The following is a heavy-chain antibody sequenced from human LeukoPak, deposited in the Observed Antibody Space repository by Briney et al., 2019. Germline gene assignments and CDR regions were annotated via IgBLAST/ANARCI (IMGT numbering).Heavy chain of an antibody. J-gene: IGHJ1*01. CDR3: GKGHSWNPAEYFQH. CDR2: TSWNSGSI. Sequence: GRSLRLSCAPAGFTFDDYAMHWVRQAPGKGLEWVSGTSWNSGSIGYADSVKGRFTISRDNAKNSLYLQMNSLRAYDTALYYCGKGHSWNPAEYFQHWGQGTLVTVSS. D-gene: IGHD1-20*01. CDR1: GFTFDDYA. V-gene: IGHV3-9*01.